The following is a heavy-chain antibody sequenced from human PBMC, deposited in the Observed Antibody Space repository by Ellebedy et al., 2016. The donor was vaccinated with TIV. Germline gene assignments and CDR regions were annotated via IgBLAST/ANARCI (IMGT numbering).Heavy chain of an antibody. Sequence: AASVKVSCKASGYTFTSYAMHWVRQAPGQRLEWMGWINAGNGNTKYSQKFQGRVTITRDTSASTAYMELSSLRSEDTAVYYCARLAFGGWFDYWGQGTLVTVSS. J-gene: IGHJ4*02. D-gene: IGHD3-16*01. CDR1: GYTFTSYA. CDR2: INAGNGNT. V-gene: IGHV1-3*01. CDR3: ARLAFGGWFDY.